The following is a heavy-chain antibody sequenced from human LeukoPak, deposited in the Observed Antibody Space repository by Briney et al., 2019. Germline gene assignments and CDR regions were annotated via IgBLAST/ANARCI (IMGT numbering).Heavy chain of an antibody. V-gene: IGHV3-48*03. CDR1: GFTFSSYE. D-gene: IGHD1-26*01. CDR2: ISSSGSTI. J-gene: IGHJ3*02. CDR3: AGLHSGKNAFDI. Sequence: GGSLRLSCAASGFTFSSYEMNWVRQAPGKGLEWVSYISSSGSTIYYADSVKGRFTISRDNAKNSLYLQMNSLRAEDTAVYYCAGLHSGKNAFDIWGQGTMVTVSS.